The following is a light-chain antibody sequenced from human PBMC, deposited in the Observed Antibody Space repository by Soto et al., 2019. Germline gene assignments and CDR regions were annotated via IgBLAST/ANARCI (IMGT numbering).Light chain of an antibody. Sequence: DIQMTQSPSTLSASVGDRVTITCRASQSISSLLAWYQQKPGKAPKLLIYDASSLEGGVPSRFSGSGSGTEFTLTISSLQPDDFATYYCQQYNSYSTFGQGTKVDIK. J-gene: IGKJ1*01. CDR2: DAS. CDR1: QSISSL. V-gene: IGKV1-5*01. CDR3: QQYNSYST.